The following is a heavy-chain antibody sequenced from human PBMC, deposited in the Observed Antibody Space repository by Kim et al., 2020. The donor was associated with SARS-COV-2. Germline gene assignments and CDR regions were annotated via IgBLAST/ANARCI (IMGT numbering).Heavy chain of an antibody. Sequence: SETLSLTCTVSGGSISSSSYYWGWIRQPPGKGLEWIGSIYYSGSTYYNPSLKSRVTISVDTSKNQFSLKLSSVTAADTAVYYCAAYYDFWSGYFGMDVWAQGTTVTVSS. CDR2: IYYSGST. CDR1: GGSISSSSYY. D-gene: IGHD3-3*01. V-gene: IGHV4-39*01. CDR3: AAYYDFWSGYFGMDV. J-gene: IGHJ6*02.